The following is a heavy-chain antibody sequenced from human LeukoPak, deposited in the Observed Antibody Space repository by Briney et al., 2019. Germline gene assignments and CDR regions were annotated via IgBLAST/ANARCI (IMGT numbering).Heavy chain of an antibody. V-gene: IGHV1-2*04. CDR2: INPSSGGT. Sequence: ASVEVSCKASGYTFTGYYMHWVRQAPGQGLEWMGWINPSSGGTNYAQKFQGWVTMTRDTSISTAYMELSRLRSDDTAVYYCARAQYIVATNLQGAFDIWGQGTMVTVSS. CDR3: ARAQYIVATNLQGAFDI. CDR1: GYTFTGYY. J-gene: IGHJ3*02. D-gene: IGHD5-12*01.